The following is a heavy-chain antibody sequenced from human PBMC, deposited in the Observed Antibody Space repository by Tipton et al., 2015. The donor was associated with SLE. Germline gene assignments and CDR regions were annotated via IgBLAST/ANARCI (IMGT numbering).Heavy chain of an antibody. CDR3: ARGGVGGYDYFDH. CDR1: GGPISSSSYY. CDR2: IYYSGST. D-gene: IGHD5-12*01. Sequence: TLSLTCTVSGGPISSSSYYWGWIRQPPGKGLEWIGSIYYSGSTYYNPSLKSRITISVDTSKNHFSLKLSSVTAADTAVYYCARGGVGGYDYFDHWGQGTLVTVSS. J-gene: IGHJ4*02. V-gene: IGHV4-39*07.